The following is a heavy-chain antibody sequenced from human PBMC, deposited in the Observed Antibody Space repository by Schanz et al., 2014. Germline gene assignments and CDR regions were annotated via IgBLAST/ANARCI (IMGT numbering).Heavy chain of an antibody. Sequence: QVHLVQSGAEVHKPGASLKISCKASGYTFTNFFLHWVRQAPGQGLEWMGIINPIGGSTTYAQKCRGAVTLTTDTSTDTAYMELSSLRSEDTAVYYCAREVGLYDRGWFDPWGQGTLVTVSS. J-gene: IGHJ5*02. CDR2: INPIGGST. V-gene: IGHV1-46*01. CDR1: GYTFTNFF. D-gene: IGHD3-22*01. CDR3: AREVGLYDRGWFDP.